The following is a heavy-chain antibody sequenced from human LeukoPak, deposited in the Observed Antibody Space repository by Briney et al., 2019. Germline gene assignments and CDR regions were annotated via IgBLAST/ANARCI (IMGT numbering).Heavy chain of an antibody. CDR1: GYTFTSYA. J-gene: IGHJ3*02. V-gene: IGHV1-3*01. Sequence: ASVKVSCKASGYTFTSYAMDWVRQAPGQSLEWMGWINAGSGITKYSQKFQGRVTITRDTSASTAYMELSSLRSEDTAVYYCARVCGDYVDAFDIWGQGTMVTVSS. CDR2: INAGSGIT. CDR3: ARVCGDYVDAFDI. D-gene: IGHD4-17*01.